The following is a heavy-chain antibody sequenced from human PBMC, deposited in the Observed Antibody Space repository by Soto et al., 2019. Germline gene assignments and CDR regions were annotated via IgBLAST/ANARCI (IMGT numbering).Heavy chain of an antibody. CDR3: AHAGDYDLLTFDH. V-gene: IGHV2-5*02. Sequence: SGPTCEPAQTLTLTCDFSGFSLSTYHMGVAWIRQPPGKALEWLALIYWDDDKRYSPSLKDRLAVSKSTSSNQVVLTITNMDPGDTATYFCAHAGDYDLLTFDHWGPGTLVTVSS. J-gene: IGHJ4*02. CDR1: GFSLSTYHMG. D-gene: IGHD4-17*01. CDR2: IYWDDDK.